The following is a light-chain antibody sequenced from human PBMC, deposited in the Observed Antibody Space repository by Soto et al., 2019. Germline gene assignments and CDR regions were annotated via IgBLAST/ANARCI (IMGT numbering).Light chain of an antibody. CDR3: ASYRSANTFVV. CDR1: SRDIGNYNY. J-gene: IGLJ1*01. Sequence: SALAQPASVSGSPGQSITISCTGTSRDIGNYNYVSWYQHHPGKAPKLMIYEVTSRPSGVSDRFSGSKSGMTASLTISGLQPEDEADYFCASYRSANTFVVFGTGTKVTVL. V-gene: IGLV2-14*01. CDR2: EVT.